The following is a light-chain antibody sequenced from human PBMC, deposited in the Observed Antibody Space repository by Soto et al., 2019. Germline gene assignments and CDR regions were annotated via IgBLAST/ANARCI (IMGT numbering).Light chain of an antibody. CDR2: DAS. CDR1: QSISSW. V-gene: IGKV1-5*01. J-gene: IGKJ4*01. CDR3: QQYYVYPLT. Sequence: DVQMTQSPSTLSASIGDRVFITCRASQSISSWLAWYQQKPGQAPDLLIYDASNLESGVPSRFSGSGSGIEFTLTINGLQPADFATYYCQQYYVYPLTFGGGTKVEIE.